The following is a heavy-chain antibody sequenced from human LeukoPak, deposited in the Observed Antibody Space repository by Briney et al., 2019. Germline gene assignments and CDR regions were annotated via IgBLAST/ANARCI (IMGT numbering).Heavy chain of an antibody. D-gene: IGHD1-26*01. CDR1: GGSFSNYY. Sequence: PSETLSLTCAVYGGSFSNYYWTWIRQPPGKGLQWIGDIYHSGRTYYNPSLKSRVTISVDTSKNQFSLKLSSVTAADMAVYYCSGRRTWSFYGVEYLGQGTLVTVSS. V-gene: IGHV4-34*01. CDR3: SGRRTWSFYGVEY. CDR2: IYHSGRT. J-gene: IGHJ4*02.